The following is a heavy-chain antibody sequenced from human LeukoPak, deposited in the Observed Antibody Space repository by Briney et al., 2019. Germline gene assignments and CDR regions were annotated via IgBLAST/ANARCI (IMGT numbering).Heavy chain of an antibody. CDR2: INHSGST. V-gene: IGHV4-39*07. CDR3: ARGPWQLWLHNWFDP. J-gene: IGHJ5*02. CDR1: GGSIRRSSYY. D-gene: IGHD5-18*01. Sequence: SETLSLTCTVSGGSIRRSSYYWGWIRQPPGKGLEWIGEINHSGSTNYNPSLKSRVTISVDTSKNQFSLKLSSVTAADTAVYFCARGPWQLWLHNWFDPWGQGTLVTVSS.